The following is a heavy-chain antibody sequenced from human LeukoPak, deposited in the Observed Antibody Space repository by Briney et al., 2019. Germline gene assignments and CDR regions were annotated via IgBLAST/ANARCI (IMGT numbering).Heavy chain of an antibody. J-gene: IGHJ4*02. D-gene: IGHD6-19*01. CDR2: INPNSGGT. CDR1: GYTFTGYY. CDR3: ARALAVAGTRVYYFDY. Sequence: ASVKVSCKASGYTFTGYYMHWVRQAPGQGLEWMGLINPNSGGTNYAQKFQGRVTMTRDTSISTAYMELSRLRSDDTAVYYCARALAVAGTRVYYFDYWGQGTLVTVSS. V-gene: IGHV1-2*02.